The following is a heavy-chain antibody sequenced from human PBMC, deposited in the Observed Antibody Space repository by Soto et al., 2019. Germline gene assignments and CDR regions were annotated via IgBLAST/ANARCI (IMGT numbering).Heavy chain of an antibody. CDR2: INQSGST. Sequence: QVQLQQWGAGLLKPSETLSLTCAVYGGSFGGYYWNWIRLPPGKGLEWIGQINQSGSTNYSPSLKSRVTVSVDTSNNPFSLKLPSVTAADTAVYYCARGRYSDSSGFYDAFDIWGQGTMVTVSS. CDR3: ARGRYSDSSGFYDAFDI. J-gene: IGHJ3*02. CDR1: GGSFGGYY. V-gene: IGHV4-34*01. D-gene: IGHD3-22*01.